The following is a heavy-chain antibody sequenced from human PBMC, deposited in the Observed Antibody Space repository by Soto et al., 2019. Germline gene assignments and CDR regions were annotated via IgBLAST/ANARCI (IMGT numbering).Heavy chain of an antibody. CDR1: GFTFSSYW. CDR3: ARGGHCSSTSCYTSRSAFDI. CDR2: IKQDGSEK. Sequence: EVQLVESGGGLVQPGGSLRLSCAASGFTFSSYWMSWVRQAPGKGLEWVANIKQDGSEKYYVDSVKGRFTISRDNAKNSLYLQVNSLRAEDTAVYYCARGGHCSSTSCYTSRSAFDIWGQGTMVTVSP. J-gene: IGHJ3*02. V-gene: IGHV3-7*01. D-gene: IGHD2-2*02.